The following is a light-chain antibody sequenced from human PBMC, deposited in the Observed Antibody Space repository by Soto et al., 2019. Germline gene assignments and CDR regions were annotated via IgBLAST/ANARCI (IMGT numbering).Light chain of an antibody. Sequence: DIQMTQSPSSLSASVGDRVTITCQASQDISNYLNWYQQKPGKAPKVLIYAASSLQSGVPSRFSGSGSGTDFTLTISSLQPEDFATYYCQQSYNTPRTFGQGTKVDIK. CDR1: QDISNY. CDR3: QQSYNTPRT. V-gene: IGKV1-39*01. J-gene: IGKJ1*01. CDR2: AAS.